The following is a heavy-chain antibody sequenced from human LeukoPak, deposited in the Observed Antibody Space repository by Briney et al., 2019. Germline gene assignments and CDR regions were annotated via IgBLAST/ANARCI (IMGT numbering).Heavy chain of an antibody. J-gene: IGHJ4*02. Sequence: GGSLRLSCAVSGFTFSNYWMSWVRQAPGKGQEWVANIKQDGSEKYYADSVKGRFTTSRDNTKNSLYLQMNSLRAEDTAVYYCAKQRYGGEDYWGQGTLVTVSS. D-gene: IGHD3-16*01. CDR1: GFTFSNYW. V-gene: IGHV3-7*01. CDR3: AKQRYGGEDY. CDR2: IKQDGSEK.